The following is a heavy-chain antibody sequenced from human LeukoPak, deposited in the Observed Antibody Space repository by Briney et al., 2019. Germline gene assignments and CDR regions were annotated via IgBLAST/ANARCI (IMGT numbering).Heavy chain of an antibody. CDR3: TRFLGNGWFDP. CDR2: ISADNGNT. D-gene: IGHD2-8*01. J-gene: IGHJ5*02. Sequence: ASVKVSCKASGFTFTTYGLSWVRHAPGQGLEWMAWISADNGNTHYAQSFQGRLTVTTDTSTSTGHMELRDLRSDDTAIYYCTRFLGNGWFDPWGQGTVVTVSS. CDR1: GFTFTTYG. V-gene: IGHV1-18*01.